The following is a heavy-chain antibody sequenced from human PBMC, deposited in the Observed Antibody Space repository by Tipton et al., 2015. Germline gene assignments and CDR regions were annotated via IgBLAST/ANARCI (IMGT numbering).Heavy chain of an antibody. CDR1: GFTFSNYW. CDR2: IKPDGNES. J-gene: IGHJ4*02. D-gene: IGHD5-12*01. CDR3: ARSGGYGWDF. Sequence: SLRLSCVASGFTFSNYWMTWVRQAPGKGLEWVANIKPDGNESYYLDSVKGRFTFFRDNAKNSLHLQLNNLRAEDTAVYYCARSGGYGWDFWGQGTLVTVSS. V-gene: IGHV3-7*01.